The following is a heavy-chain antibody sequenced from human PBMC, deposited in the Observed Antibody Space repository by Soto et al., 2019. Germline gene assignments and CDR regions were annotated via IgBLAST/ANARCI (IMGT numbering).Heavy chain of an antibody. CDR3: AREMGYCSGGSCYLGYYYYGMDV. J-gene: IGHJ6*02. V-gene: IGHV4-34*01. Sequence: PSETLSLTCAVYGGSFSGYYWSWIRQPTGKGLEWIGEINHSGSTNYNPSLKSRVTISVDTSKNQFSLKLSSVTAADTAVYYCAREMGYCSGGSCYLGYYYYGMDVWGQGTTVTVSS. D-gene: IGHD2-15*01. CDR1: GGSFSGYY. CDR2: INHSGST.